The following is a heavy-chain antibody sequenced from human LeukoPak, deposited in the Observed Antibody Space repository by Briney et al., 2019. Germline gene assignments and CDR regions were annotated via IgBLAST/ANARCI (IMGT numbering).Heavy chain of an antibody. CDR2: INPNSGDT. CDR1: GYTFTGYY. D-gene: IGHD6-19*01. V-gene: IGHV1-2*06. CDR3: ATGIAVAGRVQRDYFDY. Sequence: GASVKVSCKASGYTFTGYYIHWVRQAPGQGLEWMGRINPNSGDTYSAQKFQGRVTMTRDTSISTAYMELSRLTSDDTAVYYCATGIAVAGRVQRDYFDYWGQGTLVTVSS. J-gene: IGHJ4*02.